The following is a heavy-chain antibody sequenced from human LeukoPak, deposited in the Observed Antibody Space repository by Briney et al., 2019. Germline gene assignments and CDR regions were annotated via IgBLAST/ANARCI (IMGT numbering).Heavy chain of an antibody. V-gene: IGHV4-4*02. D-gene: IGHD3-3*01. CDR1: GGSISSSNW. CDR3: ARDSLGPNVLRFLEWLLRAFDI. J-gene: IGHJ3*02. CDR2: IYHSGST. Sequence: SETLSLTCAVSGGSISSSNWWSWVRQPPGKGLEWIGEIYHSGSTNYNPSLKSRVTISVDKSKNQFSLKLSSVTAADTAVYYCARDSLGPNVLRFLEWLLRAFDIWGQGTMVTVSS.